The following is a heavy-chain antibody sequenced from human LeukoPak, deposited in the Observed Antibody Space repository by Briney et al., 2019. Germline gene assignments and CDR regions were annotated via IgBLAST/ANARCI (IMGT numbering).Heavy chain of an antibody. J-gene: IGHJ4*02. CDR1: GGSISSGGYS. V-gene: IGHV4-30-2*01. Sequence: PSETLSLTCAVSGGSISSGGYSWSWIRQPPGKGLEWIGYIYHSGSTYYNPSLKSRVTISVDRSKNQFSLKLSSVTAADTAVYYCARRASPYYDSSGGSDYWGQGTLVTVSS. CDR2: IYHSGST. D-gene: IGHD3-22*01. CDR3: ARRASPYYDSSGGSDY.